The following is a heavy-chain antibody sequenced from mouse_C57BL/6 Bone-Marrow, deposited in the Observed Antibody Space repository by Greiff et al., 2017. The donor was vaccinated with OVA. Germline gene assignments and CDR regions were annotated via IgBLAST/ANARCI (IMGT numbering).Heavy chain of an antibody. V-gene: IGHV1-82*01. Sequence: VQLVESGPELVKPGASVKISCKASGYAFSSYWMNWVKQRPGKGLEWIGRIYPGDGDTNYNGKFKGKATLTAEKSSSTAYMQLSSLTSEDSAVYYCARGYSTTAIAYWGQGTLVTVSA. CDR3: ARGYSTTAIAY. D-gene: IGHD2-14*01. J-gene: IGHJ3*01. CDR2: IYPGDGDT. CDR1: GYAFSSYW.